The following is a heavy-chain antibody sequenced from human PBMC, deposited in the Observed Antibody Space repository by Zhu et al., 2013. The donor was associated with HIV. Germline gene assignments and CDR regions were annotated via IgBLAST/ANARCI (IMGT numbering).Heavy chain of an antibody. Sequence: VQLVESGGGVVQPGRSLRLSCAASGFTFSSYGMHWVRQAPGKGLEWVAVISYDGSNKYYADSVKGRFTISRDNSKNTLYLQMNSLRAEDTAVYYCAKGEDSSGLMGFDYWGQGTLVTVSS. V-gene: IGHV3-30*18. CDR3: AKGEDSSGLMGFDY. CDR1: GFTFSSYG. D-gene: IGHD3-22*01. CDR2: ISYDGSNK. J-gene: IGHJ4*02.